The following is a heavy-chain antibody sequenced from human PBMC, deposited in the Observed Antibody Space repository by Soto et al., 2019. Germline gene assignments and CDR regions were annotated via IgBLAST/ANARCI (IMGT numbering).Heavy chain of an antibody. CDR3: AKVWFGESDGFDV. CDR2: VSASGRST. Sequence: EVQLLESGGGLVQRGGSLRLSCAVSGFSLTTYAMSWVRQAPGKGLEWVSEVSASGRSTTYADSVKGRFTTSKDTSKNTMSLQMNSLRVDDTAVYYRAKVWFGESDGFDVWGRGTMVRVSS. CDR1: GFSLTTYA. V-gene: IGHV3-23*01. J-gene: IGHJ3*01. D-gene: IGHD3-10*01.